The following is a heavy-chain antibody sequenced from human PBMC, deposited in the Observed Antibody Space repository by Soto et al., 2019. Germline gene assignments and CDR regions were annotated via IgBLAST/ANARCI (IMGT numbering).Heavy chain of an antibody. CDR3: ARGFRVVVPAP. V-gene: IGHV3-30-3*01. J-gene: IGHJ5*02. CDR2: ISYDGSNK. CDR1: GFTFSSYA. Sequence: PVGSLRLSCAASGFTFSSYAMHWVRQAPGKGLEWVAVISYDGSNKYYADSVKGRFTISRDNSKNKLNLQMNSLRVEDTAVYYCARGFRVVVPAPWGQGTLVTVSS. D-gene: IGHD2-2*01.